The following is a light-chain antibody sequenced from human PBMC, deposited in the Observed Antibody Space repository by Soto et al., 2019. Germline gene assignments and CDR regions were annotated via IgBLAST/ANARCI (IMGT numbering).Light chain of an antibody. V-gene: IGLV2-14*03. J-gene: IGLJ1*01. CDR2: DIN. Sequence: QSVLTQPASVSGSPGQSITISCTGTSSDVGGYNYVSWYQQHPGKAPKLMIFDINNRPSGVSSRFSGSRSGNTASLTISGLQAEDEADYYCSSYTDSSTLNYVFGTGTKVTVL. CDR1: SSDVGGYNY. CDR3: SSYTDSSTLNYV.